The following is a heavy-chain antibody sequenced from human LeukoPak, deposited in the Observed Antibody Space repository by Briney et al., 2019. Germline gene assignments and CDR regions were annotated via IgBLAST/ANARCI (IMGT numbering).Heavy chain of an antibody. CDR3: ARPGTPADSSGWYGYFDY. Sequence: SETLSLTCTVSGGFISSYYWSWIRQPPGKGLEWIGYIYYSGSTDYNPSLKSRVTLSVDTSKNQFSLMLRSVTAADTAVYYCARPGTPADSSGWYGYFDYWGQGTLVTVSS. CDR1: GGFISSYY. V-gene: IGHV4-59*01. D-gene: IGHD6-19*01. J-gene: IGHJ4*02. CDR2: IYYSGST.